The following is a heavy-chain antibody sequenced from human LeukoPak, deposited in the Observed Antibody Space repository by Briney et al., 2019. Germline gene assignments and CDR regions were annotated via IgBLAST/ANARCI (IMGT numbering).Heavy chain of an antibody. CDR1: GYTFTSYD. V-gene: IGHV1-8*01. CDR3: ARAQRGRMTTVTTSHQGRLDYYYYYMDV. Sequence: ASVKVSCKASGYTFTSYDINWVRQATGQGLEWMGWMNPNSGNTGYAQKFQGRVTMTRNTSISTAYMELSSLRSEDTVVYYCARAQRGRMTTVTTSHQGRLDYYYYYMDVWGKGTTVTVSS. J-gene: IGHJ6*03. D-gene: IGHD4-11*01. CDR2: MNPNSGNT.